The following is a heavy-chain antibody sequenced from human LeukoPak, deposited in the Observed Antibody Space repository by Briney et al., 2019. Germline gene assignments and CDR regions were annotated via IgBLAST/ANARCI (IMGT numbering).Heavy chain of an antibody. CDR2: IIPIFGTA. D-gene: IGHD4-23*01. CDR1: GGTFSSYA. CDR3: AREDDYGGNWFDP. Sequence: SVKVSCKASGGTFSSYAISWVRQAPGQGLEWIGGIIPIFGTANYAQKFQGRVTITADESTSTAHMELSSLRSEDTAVYYCAREDDYGGNWFDPWGQGTLVTVSS. V-gene: IGHV1-69*13. J-gene: IGHJ5*02.